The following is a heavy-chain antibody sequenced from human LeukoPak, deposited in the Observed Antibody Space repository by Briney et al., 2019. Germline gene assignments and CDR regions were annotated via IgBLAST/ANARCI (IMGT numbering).Heavy chain of an antibody. D-gene: IGHD2-2*01. V-gene: IGHV3-15*01. CDR1: GFTFSNAW. CDR2: IKSKTDGGTT. Sequence: GGSLRLSCAASGFTFSNAWMSWVRQAPGKGLEWVGRIKSKTDGGTTDYAAPVKGRFTISRDDSKNTLYLQMNSLKTEDTAVYYCTTGGRRYCSSTSCYAAPDYWGQGTLVTVSS. J-gene: IGHJ4*02. CDR3: TTGGRRYCSSTSCYAAPDY.